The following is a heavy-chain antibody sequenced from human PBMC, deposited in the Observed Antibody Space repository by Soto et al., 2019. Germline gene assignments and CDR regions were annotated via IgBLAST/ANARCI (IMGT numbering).Heavy chain of an antibody. CDR3: AKSLSTALHYGLDV. D-gene: IGHD5-18*01. CDR2: ISDDGDST. Sequence: GGSLRLSCGASGFTFSDNAMTWVRQAPGKGLEWVSSISDDGDSTYYADSVKGRFAVSRDNSKNTLFLHMNSLGAEDTAVYYCAKSLSTALHYGLDVWGQGTSVTVS. CDR1: GFTFSDNA. V-gene: IGHV3-23*01. J-gene: IGHJ6*02.